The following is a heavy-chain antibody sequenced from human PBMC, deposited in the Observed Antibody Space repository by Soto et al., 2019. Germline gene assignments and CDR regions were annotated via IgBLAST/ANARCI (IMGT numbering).Heavy chain of an antibody. CDR2: ISYDGSNK. Sequence: QVQLVGSGGGVVQPGRSLRLSCAAYGFTFITYGMHWVRQAPGKGLEWVAVISYDGSNKYYIDSVKGRFTISRDNSKNTLYLQMNSLRAEDTAVYYCAKDPSAAGTLGGGYFQHWGHGTLVTVSA. D-gene: IGHD6-13*01. CDR1: GFTFITYG. V-gene: IGHV3-30*18. CDR3: AKDPSAAGTLGGGYFQH. J-gene: IGHJ1*01.